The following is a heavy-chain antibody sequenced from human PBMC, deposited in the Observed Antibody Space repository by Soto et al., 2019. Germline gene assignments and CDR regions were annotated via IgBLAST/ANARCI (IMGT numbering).Heavy chain of an antibody. Sequence: EVQLLEAGRGLVRPGGSLRLSCAASGFSFTNYAMSWVRQAPGKGLEWLSAISVSGETTYYADSVSGRFTISRDNSRATVFLQMSNLRAEDSALYYCAKEQWLIQGDFDYWGQGILVTVSS. V-gene: IGHV3-23*01. D-gene: IGHD5-18*01. CDR1: GFSFTNYA. J-gene: IGHJ4*02. CDR3: AKEQWLIQGDFDY. CDR2: ISVSGETT.